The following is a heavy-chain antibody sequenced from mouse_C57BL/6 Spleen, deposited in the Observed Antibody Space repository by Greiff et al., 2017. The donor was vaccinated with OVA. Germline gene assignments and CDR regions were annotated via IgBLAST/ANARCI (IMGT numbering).Heavy chain of an antibody. CDR3: ASGYDGYYYFDY. D-gene: IGHD2-3*01. J-gene: IGHJ2*01. CDR2: IDPSDSET. V-gene: IGHV1-52*01. CDR1: GYTFTSYW. Sequence: QVQLQQSGAELVRPGSSVKLSCKASGYTFTSYWMHWVKQRPIQGLEWIGNIDPSDSETHYNQKFKDKATLTVDKSSSTAYMQLSSLTSEDSAVYYCASGYDGYYYFDYWGQGTTLTVSS.